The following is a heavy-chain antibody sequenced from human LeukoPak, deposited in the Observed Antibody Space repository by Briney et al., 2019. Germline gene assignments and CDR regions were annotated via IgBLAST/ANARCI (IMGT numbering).Heavy chain of an antibody. CDR2: IKQDGSQK. CDR1: GFTFSSYW. CDR3: VTYSSNFFN. D-gene: IGHD6-13*01. Sequence: GGSLRLSCAASGFTFSSYWMSWMRQAPGEGLEWVANIKQDGSQKYYVDSVRGRFTISRDNAKDSLYLQMNSLRAEDTAVYYCVTYSSNFFNWGQGTLVTVSS. J-gene: IGHJ4*02. V-gene: IGHV3-7*01.